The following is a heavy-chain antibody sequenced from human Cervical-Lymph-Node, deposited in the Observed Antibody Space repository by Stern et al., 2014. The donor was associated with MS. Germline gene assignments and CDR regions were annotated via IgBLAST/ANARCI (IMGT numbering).Heavy chain of an antibody. CDR3: ARLLVPMAGFDY. Sequence: QVQLQESGPGLVKPSETLSLTCTVSGDSISRYYLSWIRQPPGKGLEWIGYLDYSGSTNYNSSLTSRVTISVDTSTNQFSLQLTSVTAADTAVYYCARLLVPMAGFDYWGQGTLVTVSS. CDR2: LDYSGST. D-gene: IGHD6-19*01. J-gene: IGHJ4*02. CDR1: GDSISRYY. V-gene: IGHV4-59*08.